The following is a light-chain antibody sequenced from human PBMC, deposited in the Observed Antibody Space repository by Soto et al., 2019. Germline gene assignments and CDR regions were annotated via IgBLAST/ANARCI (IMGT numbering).Light chain of an antibody. CDR1: SGSVSTSYY. CDR2: STN. CDR3: VLYMGSGIHVV. Sequence: QAVVTQEPSFPVSPGGTVTLTCGLSSGSVSTSYYPSWYQQTPGQSPRTLIYSTNTRSSGVPDRFSGSILGNKAALTITGAQADDESDYYCVLYMGSGIHVVFGGGTKLTVL. V-gene: IGLV8-61*01. J-gene: IGLJ2*01.